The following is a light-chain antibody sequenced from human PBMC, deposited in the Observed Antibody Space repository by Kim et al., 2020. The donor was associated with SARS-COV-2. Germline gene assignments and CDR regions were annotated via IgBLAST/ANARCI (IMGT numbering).Light chain of an antibody. CDR2: AAS. V-gene: IGKV1-16*02. CDR1: QDISNY. Sequence: DVQMTQSPSSLSASVGDRVTMTCRASQDISNYLAWVQQKPGKAPKSLIYAASNLQSGVPSKFSGSRSGTDFTLTISSLQPEHFATYYCLQYNVYPLTFGGGTKVDIK. CDR3: LQYNVYPLT. J-gene: IGKJ4*01.